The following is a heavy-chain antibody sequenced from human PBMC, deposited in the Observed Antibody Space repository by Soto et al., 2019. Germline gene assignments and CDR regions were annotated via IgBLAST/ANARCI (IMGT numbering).Heavy chain of an antibody. Sequence: VAVISYDGSNKYYADSVKGRFTISRDNSKNTLYLQMNSLRAEDTAVYYCAKDRYDYVWGSLDYWGQGTLVTVSS. D-gene: IGHD3-16*01. J-gene: IGHJ4*02. CDR2: ISYDGSNK. V-gene: IGHV3-30*18. CDR3: AKDRYDYVWGSLDY.